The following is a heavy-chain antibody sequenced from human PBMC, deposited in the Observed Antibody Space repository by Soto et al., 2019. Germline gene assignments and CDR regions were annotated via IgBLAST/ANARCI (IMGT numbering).Heavy chain of an antibody. CDR1: GFTFSSYW. D-gene: IGHD2-15*01. Sequence: QPGGSLRLSCAASGFTFSSYWMHWVRQAPGKGLVWVSRINSDGSSTSYADSVKGRFTISRDNAKNTLYLQMNSLRAEDTAVYYCARTRPIDFSCGSCYSYHFGDWGKGTLVTVSS. CDR3: ARTRPIDFSCGSCYSYHFGD. V-gene: IGHV3-74*01. CDR2: INSDGSST. J-gene: IGHJ4*02.